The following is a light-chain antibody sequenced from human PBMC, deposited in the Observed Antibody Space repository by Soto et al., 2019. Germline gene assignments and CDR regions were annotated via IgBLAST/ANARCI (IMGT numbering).Light chain of an antibody. CDR2: EGT. CDR3: CSYADTSTFWVV. Sequence: QSALTQPASVSGSPGPSITISCSGTSSDFGGYNVVSWYQQHPGKAPKLIIYEGTKRPSGVSNRFSGSKSGNAASLTISGLQAEDEADYYCCSYADTSTFWVVFGGGTKLTVL. J-gene: IGLJ3*02. V-gene: IGLV2-23*03. CDR1: SSDFGGYNV.